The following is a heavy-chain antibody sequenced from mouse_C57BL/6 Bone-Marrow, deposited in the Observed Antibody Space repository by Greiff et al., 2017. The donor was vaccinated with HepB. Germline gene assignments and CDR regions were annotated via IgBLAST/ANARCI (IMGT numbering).Heavy chain of an antibody. V-gene: IGHV3-6*01. Sequence: DVHLVESGPGLLKPSQSLSLTCSVTGYSITSGYYWYWIRQFPGNKLAWMGYISYDGSNNYNPSLKNQISITCDTSKNESFLKLNSVTTEDTATYYCAGPDSSGYVFDYWGQGTTLTVSS. J-gene: IGHJ2*01. CDR3: AGPDSSGYVFDY. D-gene: IGHD3-2*02. CDR1: GYSITSGYY. CDR2: ISYDGSN.